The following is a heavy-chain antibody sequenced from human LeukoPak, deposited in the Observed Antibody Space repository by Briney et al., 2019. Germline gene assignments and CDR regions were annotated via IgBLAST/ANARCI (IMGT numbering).Heavy chain of an antibody. V-gene: IGHV1-18*01. J-gene: IGHJ3*02. CDR3: ARENGGTGDHASDI. CDR1: GYTFNSYG. D-gene: IGHD7-27*01. Sequence: ASVKVSCKASGYTFNSYGINWVRQAPGQGLEWMAWISAYNGNTNYAQKLQGRVIMTTDTSTSTAYMELRSLRSDDTAVYYCARENGGTGDHASDIWGQGTMVTVSS. CDR2: ISAYNGNT.